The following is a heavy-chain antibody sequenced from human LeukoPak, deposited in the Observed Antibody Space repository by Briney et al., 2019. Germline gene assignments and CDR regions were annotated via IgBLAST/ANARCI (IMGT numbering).Heavy chain of an antibody. CDR1: GFTFSSYA. CDR3: AKRMGPSIAATDLDY. Sequence: GGSLRLSCAASGFTFSSYAMSWVRQAPGKGLEWVSAISGSGGSTYYADSVKGRFTISRDNSKNTLYLQMNSLRAEDTAVYYCAKRMGPSIAATDLDYWGQGTLVTVSS. J-gene: IGHJ4*02. V-gene: IGHV3-23*01. D-gene: IGHD6-13*01. CDR2: ISGSGGST.